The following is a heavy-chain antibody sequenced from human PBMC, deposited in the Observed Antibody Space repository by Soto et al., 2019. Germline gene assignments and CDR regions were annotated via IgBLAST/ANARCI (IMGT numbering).Heavy chain of an antibody. V-gene: IGHV2-5*02. CDR1: GFSLSTSGVG. J-gene: IGHJ1*01. CDR3: AHDVVVVAATPAEYFQH. D-gene: IGHD2-15*01. Sequence: QITLKESGPTLVKPTQTLTLTCTFSGFSLSTSGVGVGWIRQPPGKALEWLALIYWDDDKRYSPSLKSRLTITKDTSKNQVVLTMTNMDPVDTATYYCAHDVVVVAATPAEYFQHSGQGTLVTVSS. CDR2: IYWDDDK.